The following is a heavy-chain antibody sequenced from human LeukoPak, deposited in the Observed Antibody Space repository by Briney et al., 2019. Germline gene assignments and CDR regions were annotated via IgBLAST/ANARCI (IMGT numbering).Heavy chain of an antibody. CDR2: INHSGST. Sequence: SETLSLTCAVYGGSFRGYYWSWIRQPPGKGLEWIGEINHSGSTNYNPSLKSRVTISVDTSKNQFSLKLSSVTAADTAVYYCARSRDGYSYGYGRSRSWFDPWGQGTLVTVSS. CDR3: ARSRDGYSYGYGRSRSWFDP. CDR1: GGSFRGYY. V-gene: IGHV4-34*01. J-gene: IGHJ5*02. D-gene: IGHD5-18*01.